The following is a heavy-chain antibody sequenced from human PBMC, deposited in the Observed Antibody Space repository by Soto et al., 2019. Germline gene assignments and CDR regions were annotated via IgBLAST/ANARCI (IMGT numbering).Heavy chain of an antibody. J-gene: IGHJ5*02. Sequence: EVQLVESGGGLIQPGGSLRLSCAASGFTVSSNYMSWVRQAPGKGLEWVSVIYSGGSTYYADSVKGRFTISRDNSKNTLYRHMNSQRAEATAVYHCARVGDYVSFDPWGRGPLVTVSS. CDR1: GFTVSSNY. CDR3: ARVGDYVSFDP. D-gene: IGHD4-17*01. CDR2: IYSGGST. V-gene: IGHV3-53*01.